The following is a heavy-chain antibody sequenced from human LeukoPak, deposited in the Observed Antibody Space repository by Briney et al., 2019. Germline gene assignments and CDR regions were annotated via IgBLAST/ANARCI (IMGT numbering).Heavy chain of an antibody. V-gene: IGHV3-23*01. D-gene: IGHD2-2*01. Sequence: GGSLRLSCTASGFTFSDYSMSWVRQAPGAGLEWVSAISPAGDSTTDVDSVKGRFTISRDNSKSTLYLQMNGLTAEDTALYYCARRLVTAGITDFFDSWGQGTLVSVSS. CDR1: GFTFSDYS. J-gene: IGHJ4*02. CDR2: ISPAGDST. CDR3: ARRLVTAGITDFFDS.